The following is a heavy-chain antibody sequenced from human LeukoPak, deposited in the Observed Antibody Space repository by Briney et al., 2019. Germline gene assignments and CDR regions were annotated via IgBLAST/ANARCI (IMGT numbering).Heavy chain of an antibody. J-gene: IGHJ4*02. V-gene: IGHV3-49*03. Sequence: GGSLRLSCSASGFTFDDYAVSWFRQAPGKGLEWVGFIRSKAFGGTSEYAASVRGRFTISRDDSKSIAYLQMNSLKTEDTAVYYCTRNTVTVHFDYWSQGTLVTVSS. CDR3: TRNTVTVHFDY. CDR2: IRSKAFGGTS. D-gene: IGHD4-17*01. CDR1: GFTFDDYA.